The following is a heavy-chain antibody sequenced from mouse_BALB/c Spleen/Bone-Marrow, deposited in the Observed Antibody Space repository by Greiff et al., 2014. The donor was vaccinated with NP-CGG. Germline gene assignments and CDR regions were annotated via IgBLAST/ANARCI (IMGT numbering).Heavy chain of an antibody. CDR2: IYPSDSYT. J-gene: IGHJ2*01. V-gene: IGHV1-69*02. Sequence: VKLMESGAELVRPGASVKLSCKASGYTFTSYWINWVKQRPGQGLEWIGNIYPSDSYTNYNQKFKDKATLTVDKSSSTAYMQLSSPTSEDSAVYYCTRSRGYFDYWGQGTTLTVSS. CDR3: TRSRGYFDY. CDR1: GYTFTSYW.